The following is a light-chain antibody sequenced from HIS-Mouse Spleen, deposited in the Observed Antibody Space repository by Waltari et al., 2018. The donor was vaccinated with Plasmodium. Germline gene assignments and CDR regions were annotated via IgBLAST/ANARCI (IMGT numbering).Light chain of an antibody. J-gene: IGKJ3*01. V-gene: IGKV3-15*01. CDR2: GAS. CDR3: QQYNNWSFT. Sequence: EIVMTQSPATLSVSPGERATLSCRASQSVSSNLAWYQQKPGQAPRLLIYGASTRATVIPARFSGSGSGTEFTLTISSLQSEDFAVYYFQQYNNWSFTFGPGTKVDIK. CDR1: QSVSSN.